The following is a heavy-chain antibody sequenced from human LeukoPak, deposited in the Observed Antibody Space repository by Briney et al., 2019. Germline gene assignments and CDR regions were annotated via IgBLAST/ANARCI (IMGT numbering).Heavy chain of an antibody. CDR2: ISGSGGST. Sequence: GGSLRLSCAASGFTFSGYAMSWVRQAPGKGLEWVSAISGSGGSTYYADSVKGRFTISRDNSKNTLYLQMNSLRAEDTAVYYCAKDLENSNYGYYYYGMDVWGQGTTVTVSS. CDR1: GFTFSGYA. J-gene: IGHJ6*02. D-gene: IGHD4-11*01. V-gene: IGHV3-23*01. CDR3: AKDLENSNYGYYYYGMDV.